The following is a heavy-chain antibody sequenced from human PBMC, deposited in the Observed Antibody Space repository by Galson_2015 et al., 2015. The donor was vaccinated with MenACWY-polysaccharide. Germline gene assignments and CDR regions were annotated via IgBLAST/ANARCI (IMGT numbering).Heavy chain of an antibody. CDR3: AKDRHGDTGCYLDY. V-gene: IGHV3-30*02. CDR2: TRYDGTIR. J-gene: IGHJ4*02. D-gene: IGHD4-17*01. CDR1: GFTFSSYT. Sequence: SLRLSCAASGFTFSSYTMSWVRQAPGKGLEWVAFTRYDGTIRHYADSVKGRFTISRDDSKNTLYLQMNSLRAEDTAVYYCAKDRHGDTGCYLDYWGQGTVVTVSS.